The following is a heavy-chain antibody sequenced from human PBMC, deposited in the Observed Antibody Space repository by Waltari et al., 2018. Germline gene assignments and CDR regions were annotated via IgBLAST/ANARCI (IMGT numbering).Heavy chain of an antibody. J-gene: IGHJ4*02. CDR1: GGSISSSY. D-gene: IGHD6-6*01. CDR3: ARADLSSRISHFD. CDR2: IYYSGST. V-gene: IGHV4-59*01. Sequence: QVQLQESGPGLVKPSETLSLTCTVSGGSISSSYWSWIRQPPGKGLEWIGYIYYSGSTNYNPSLKSRVTISVDTSKNQFSLKLSSVTAADTAVYYCARADLSSRISHFDWGQGTLVTVSS.